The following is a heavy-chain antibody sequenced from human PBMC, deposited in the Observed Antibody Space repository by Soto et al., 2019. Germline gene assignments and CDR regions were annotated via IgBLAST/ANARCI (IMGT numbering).Heavy chain of an antibody. Sequence: GGSLRLSCAASGFTFSSYSMNWVRQAPGKGLEWVSSISSSSSYIYYADSVKGRFTISRDNAKNSLYLQMNSLRAEDTALYYCARWGRAGDFYYYYYMDVWGKGTTVTVSS. CDR2: ISSSSSYI. D-gene: IGHD3-16*01. CDR3: ARWGRAGDFYYYYYMDV. J-gene: IGHJ6*03. CDR1: GFTFSSYS. V-gene: IGHV3-21*01.